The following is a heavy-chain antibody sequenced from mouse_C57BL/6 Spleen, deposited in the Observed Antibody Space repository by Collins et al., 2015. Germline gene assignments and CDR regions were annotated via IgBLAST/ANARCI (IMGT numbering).Heavy chain of an antibody. CDR2: IFPGSGNT. J-gene: IGHJ4*01. Sequence: GQGLEWIGEIFPGSGNTYYNENFKGKATLTEDTSSSTAYMQLSSLTSEDSAVYFCARGSYYYGSRAMDYWGQGTSVTVSS. CDR3: ARGSYYYGSRAMDY. V-gene: IGHV1-56*01. D-gene: IGHD1-1*01.